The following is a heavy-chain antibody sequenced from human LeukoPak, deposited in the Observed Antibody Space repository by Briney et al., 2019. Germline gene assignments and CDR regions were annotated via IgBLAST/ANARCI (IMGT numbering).Heavy chain of an antibody. CDR1: GYTFTSYG. V-gene: IGHV1-18*01. D-gene: IGHD6-19*01. CDR2: IRAYNGNT. Sequence: ASVKVSCKASGYTFTSYGISWVRQAPGQGLEWMGWIRAYNGNTNYAQKLQGRVTMTTDTSTSTAYMELRSLRSDDTAVYYCARDGARSSGWYSGAFDIWGQGTMVTVSP. CDR3: ARDGARSSGWYSGAFDI. J-gene: IGHJ3*02.